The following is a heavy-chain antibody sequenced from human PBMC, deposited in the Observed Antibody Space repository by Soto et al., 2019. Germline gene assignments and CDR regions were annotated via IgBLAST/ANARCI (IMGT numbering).Heavy chain of an antibody. V-gene: IGHV3-30*03. Sequence: QVQLVESGGGVVQPGRSLRLSCVASGFTFTSYGMHWVRQAPGKGLEWVTLISFDGGNKYYAESVKGRFAISRENSKNTLYQQINSLSPEDTAVYYCARGPDLLSINGTSHFDNWGQGTLVTVSS. CDR3: ARGPDLLSINGTSHFDN. CDR2: ISFDGGNK. D-gene: IGHD1-7*01. J-gene: IGHJ4*02. CDR1: GFTFTSYG.